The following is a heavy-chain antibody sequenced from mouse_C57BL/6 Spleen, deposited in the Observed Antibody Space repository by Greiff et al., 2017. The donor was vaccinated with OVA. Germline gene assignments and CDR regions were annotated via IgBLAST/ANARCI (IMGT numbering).Heavy chain of an antibody. CDR1: GFTFSDYY. Sequence: DVKLVESEGGLVQPGSSMRLSCTASGFTFSDYYMAWVRQVPEKGLEWVANINYDGSSTYYLDSLKSRFIISRDNAKNILYLQMSSLKSEDTATYYCARDDGNYYFDYWGQGTTLTVSS. CDR3: ARDDGNYYFDY. V-gene: IGHV5-16*01. D-gene: IGHD2-1*01. J-gene: IGHJ2*01. CDR2: INYDGSST.